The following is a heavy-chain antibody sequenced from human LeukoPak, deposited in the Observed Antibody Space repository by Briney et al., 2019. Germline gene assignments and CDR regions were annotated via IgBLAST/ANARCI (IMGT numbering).Heavy chain of an antibody. D-gene: IGHD3-9*01. CDR1: GGSFSGLY. Sequence: SETLSLTCAVYGGSFSGLYWSWIRQSPEKGLEWLGEISHGGRTNYNPSLDSRGTITIDTSKSQFSLRLNSVTAADTAVYYCARVVSNPDWPYYFDYWGQGIPVTVSA. CDR2: ISHGGRT. V-gene: IGHV4-34*01. CDR3: ARVVSNPDWPYYFDY. J-gene: IGHJ4*02.